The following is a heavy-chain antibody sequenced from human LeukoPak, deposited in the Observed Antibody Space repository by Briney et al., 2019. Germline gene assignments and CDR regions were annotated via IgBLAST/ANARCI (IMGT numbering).Heavy chain of an antibody. CDR1: GFTFNSYV. J-gene: IGHJ6*02. CDR3: ARFEGEWLVDYYYYYGMDV. V-gene: IGHV3-48*03. Sequence: TGGSLRLSCAASGFTFNSYVMSWVRQAPGKGLEWVSGISSSGSTIYYADSVKGRFTISRDNAKNSLYLQMNSLRAEDTAVYYCARFEGEWLVDYYYYYGMDVWGQGTTVTVSS. CDR2: ISSSGSTI. D-gene: IGHD6-19*01.